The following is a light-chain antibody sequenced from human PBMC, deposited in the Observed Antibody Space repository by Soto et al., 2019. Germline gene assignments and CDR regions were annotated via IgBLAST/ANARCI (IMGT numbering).Light chain of an antibody. CDR1: SSNIGSYP. Sequence: QAVVTQPPSASGTPGQRVTISCSGSSSNIGSYPVNWYQQLPGTAPKLLIYSTNQRPSGVPDRFSGSKSGTSASLAISALQSDDEADYYCAAWDDSLNGWVFGGGTKVTVL. V-gene: IGLV1-44*01. CDR3: AAWDDSLNGWV. CDR2: STN. J-gene: IGLJ3*02.